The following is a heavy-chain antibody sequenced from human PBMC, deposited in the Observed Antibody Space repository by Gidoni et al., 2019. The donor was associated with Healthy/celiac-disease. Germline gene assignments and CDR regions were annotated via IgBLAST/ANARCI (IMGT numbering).Heavy chain of an antibody. D-gene: IGHD6-19*01. Sequence: QVQLQQWGAGLLKPSETLSLTCAAYGGSFSGDYWSWIRQPPGKGLEWIGEINHSGSTNYNPSLMSRVTISVDTSKNRFSLKLSSVTAADTAVYYFARGGGSGWYSDYWGQGTLVTVSS. CDR2: INHSGST. J-gene: IGHJ4*02. CDR3: ARGGGSGWYSDY. CDR1: GGSFSGDY. V-gene: IGHV4-34*01.